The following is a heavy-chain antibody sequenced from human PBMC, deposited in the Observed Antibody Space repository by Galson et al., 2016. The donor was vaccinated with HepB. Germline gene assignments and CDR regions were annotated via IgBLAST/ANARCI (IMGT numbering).Heavy chain of an antibody. CDR1: GYIFTELS. V-gene: IGHV1-24*01. Sequence: SVKVSCKVSGYIFTELSMQWVRQAPGKGLEWMGGFDPEDGQMIYAQKFQGRVTMTEDTSTDTVFMELSSLRSGDTAVYYWATDIMVVRPFAPTGSQYWGPGTLVVVTS. CDR2: FDPEDGQM. D-gene: IGHD3/OR15-3a*01. J-gene: IGHJ4*02. CDR3: ATDIMVVRPFAPTGSQY.